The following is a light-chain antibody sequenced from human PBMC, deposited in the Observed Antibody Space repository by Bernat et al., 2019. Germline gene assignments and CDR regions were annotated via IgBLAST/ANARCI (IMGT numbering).Light chain of an antibody. CDR1: SSDVGGYNY. CDR3: CSYAGTYTWV. Sequence: QSALTQPASVSGSPGQSVTFSCTGTSSDVGGYNYVSWYQQHPGKAPKLMIYDVTKRPSGVPDRFSGSKSGNTASLTISGLQAEDEADYYCCSYAGTYTWVFGGGTKLTVL. CDR2: DVT. J-gene: IGLJ3*02. V-gene: IGLV2-11*01.